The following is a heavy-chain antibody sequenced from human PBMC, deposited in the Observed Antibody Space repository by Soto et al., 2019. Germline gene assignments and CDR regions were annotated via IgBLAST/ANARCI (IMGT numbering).Heavy chain of an antibody. J-gene: IGHJ4*02. CDR3: ARQSSSWSPFNY. CDR1: GYSFTGYW. V-gene: IGHV5-51*01. CDR2: IYPGDSDT. Sequence: WESLQVARNGSGYSFTGYWIGWVSQIHGKGPEWMGIIYPGDSDTRYSPSFQGQVTISADKSISTAYLQWSSLKASATAMYYCARQSSSWSPFNYWGQRPLGTVSS. D-gene: IGHD6-13*01.